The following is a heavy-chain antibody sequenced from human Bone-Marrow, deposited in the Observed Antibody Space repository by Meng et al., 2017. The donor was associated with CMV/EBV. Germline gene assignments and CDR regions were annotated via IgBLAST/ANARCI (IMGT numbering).Heavy chain of an antibody. CDR1: GASIKNYN. D-gene: IGHD3-16*01. CDR2: SQVIGHT. CDR3: AGSRPGGGACDY. Sequence: QVQIQESGPGLVKPSGTLFLTCIVSGASIKNYNWNWVRQPAGQGLEWIGLSQVIGHTVYNPSLKSRVTVSLDASKSQFSLTLNSVTAADTATYYCAGSRPGGGACDYWGQGILVTVSS. V-gene: IGHV4-4*07. J-gene: IGHJ4*02.